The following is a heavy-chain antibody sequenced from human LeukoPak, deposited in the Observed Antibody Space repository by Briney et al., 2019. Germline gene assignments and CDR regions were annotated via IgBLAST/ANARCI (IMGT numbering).Heavy chain of an antibody. CDR1: GGSISRYY. CDR2: IYTSGST. V-gene: IGHV4-4*09. Sequence: SETLSLTCTVSGGSISRYYWSWIRQPPGKGLEWIGYIYTSGSTNYNPSLKSRVTISVDTSKNQFSLKLSSVTAADTAVYYCARRGPAARDYYYYYMDVWGKGTTVTVSS. CDR3: ARRGPAARDYYYYYMDV. J-gene: IGHJ6*03. D-gene: IGHD6-6*01.